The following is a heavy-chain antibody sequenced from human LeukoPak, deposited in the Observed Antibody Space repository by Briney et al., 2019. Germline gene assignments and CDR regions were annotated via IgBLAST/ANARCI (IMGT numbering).Heavy chain of an antibody. CDR1: GYDFINYG. CDR3: ARDLEFPDY. Sequence: ASVKVSCKASGYDFINYGISWVRQAPGQGLEWMGWISTNNGNTNYVQKFQGRVTMTTDTSTSTAYMELRSLTSDDTAVYYCARDLEFPDYWGQGTLVTVSS. D-gene: IGHD3-3*01. V-gene: IGHV1-18*01. J-gene: IGHJ4*02. CDR2: ISTNNGNT.